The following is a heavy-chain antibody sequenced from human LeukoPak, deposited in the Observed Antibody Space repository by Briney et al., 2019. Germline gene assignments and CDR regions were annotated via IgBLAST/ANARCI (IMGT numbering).Heavy chain of an antibody. V-gene: IGHV4-61*02. CDR3: ARGVTTYLDDY. J-gene: IGHJ4*02. Sequence: SETLSLTCTVSGGSISSGGYYWTWIRQPAGKGLEWIGRVYTSGSTGYNPSLKSRVTISVDTSKIQFSLKLSSVTAADTAVYYCARGVTTYLDDYWGQGTLVTVSS. CDR2: VYTSGST. CDR1: GGSISSGGYY. D-gene: IGHD1-14*01.